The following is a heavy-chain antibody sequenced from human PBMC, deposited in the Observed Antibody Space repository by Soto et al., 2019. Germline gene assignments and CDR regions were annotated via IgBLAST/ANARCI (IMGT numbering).Heavy chain of an antibody. V-gene: IGHV1-2*02. CDR2: INPNSGGT. D-gene: IGHD6-13*01. CDR1: GYTFTGYY. Sequence: SVKVSCNASGYTFTGYYMHWVRQAPGQGLEWMGWINPNSGGTNYAQKFQGRVTMTRDTSISTAYMELSRLRSDDTAVYYCARLYSSSLVPDFDYWGQGTLVTVSS. CDR3: ARLYSSSLVPDFDY. J-gene: IGHJ4*02.